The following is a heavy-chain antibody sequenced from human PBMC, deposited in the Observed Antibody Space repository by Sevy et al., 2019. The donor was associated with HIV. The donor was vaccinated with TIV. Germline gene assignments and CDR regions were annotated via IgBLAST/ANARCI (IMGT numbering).Heavy chain of an antibody. CDR2: IKSKIDGETT. J-gene: IGHJ4*02. V-gene: IGHV3-15*01. Sequence: GGSLRLSCAVSGFTFSNAWMNWVRQAPGTGLQWVGLIKSKIDGETTDYAAPVKGRFTIPRDDSKNTVYLQMNSLKTEDTALYYCATAPGYYDSSPLDYWGPRTLVTVSS. CDR1: GFTFSNAW. D-gene: IGHD3-9*01. CDR3: ATAPGYYDSSPLDY.